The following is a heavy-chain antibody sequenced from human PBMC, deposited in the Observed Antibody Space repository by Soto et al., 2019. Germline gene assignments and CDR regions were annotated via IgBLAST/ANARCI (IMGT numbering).Heavy chain of an antibody. CDR2: IYHSGST. CDR1: GGSISSSNW. V-gene: IGHV4-4*02. J-gene: IGHJ4*02. D-gene: IGHD6-13*01. Sequence: QVQLQESGPGLVKPSGTLSLTCAVSGGSISSSNWWSWVRQPPGKGLEWIGEIYHSGSTNYNPSLKRRGPISVDKSKTQFSLRLSSVTAADTAVYYCARAPLRDSSSFLADWGQGTLVTVSS. CDR3: ARAPLRDSSSFLAD.